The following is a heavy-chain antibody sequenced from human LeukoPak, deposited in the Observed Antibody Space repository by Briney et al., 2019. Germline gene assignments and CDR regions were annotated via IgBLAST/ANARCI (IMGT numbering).Heavy chain of an antibody. Sequence: GGSLRLSCAASGFTFSSYSMNWVRQAPGKGLEWVSSISSSSSYIYYADSEKGRFTISRDNAKNSLYLQMNSLRAEDTAVYYCARGSGYSSGWYYFDYWGQGTLVTVSS. CDR1: GFTFSSYS. D-gene: IGHD6-19*01. V-gene: IGHV3-21*01. CDR3: ARGSGYSSGWYYFDY. J-gene: IGHJ4*02. CDR2: ISSSSSYI.